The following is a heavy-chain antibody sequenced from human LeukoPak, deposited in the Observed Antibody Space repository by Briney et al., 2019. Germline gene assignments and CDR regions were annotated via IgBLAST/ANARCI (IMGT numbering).Heavy chain of an antibody. V-gene: IGHV3-11*05. D-gene: IGHD2-2*01. CDR2: ISSSSSYT. CDR1: GFTFSDYY. Sequence: GGSLRLSCAASGFTFSDYYMSWIRQAPGKGLEWVSYISSSSSYTNYADSVKGRFTISRDNAKNSLYLQMNSLRAEGTAVYYCARDLRLGYCSSTSCYAGAFDIWGQGTMVTVSS. J-gene: IGHJ3*02. CDR3: ARDLRLGYCSSTSCYAGAFDI.